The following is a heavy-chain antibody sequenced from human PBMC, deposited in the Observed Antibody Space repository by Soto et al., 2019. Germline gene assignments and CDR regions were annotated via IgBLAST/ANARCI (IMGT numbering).Heavy chain of an antibody. CDR1: GFTFSSYA. V-gene: IGHV3-30-3*01. D-gene: IGHD6-13*01. Sequence: QVQLVESGGGVVQPGRSLRLSCAASGFTFSSYAMHWVRQAPGKGLEWVAVISYDGSNKYYADSVEGRFTISRDNSKNTLYLXXXTXXGEDTAXYYCXXXXXIAAAVYYYYGMDVWGQGTTVTV. J-gene: IGHJ6*02. CDR2: ISYDGSNK. CDR3: XXXXXIAAAVYYYYGMDV.